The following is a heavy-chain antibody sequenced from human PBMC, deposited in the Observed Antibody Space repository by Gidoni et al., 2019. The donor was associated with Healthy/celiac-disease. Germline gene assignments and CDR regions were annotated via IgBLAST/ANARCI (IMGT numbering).Heavy chain of an antibody. CDR1: GFTFSSYW. CDR2: IKQDGSEK. CDR3: ARIKGLMVYAIEPHLVY. J-gene: IGHJ4*02. Sequence: EVQLVESGGGLVQPGGALRLSCAASGFTFSSYWMSWVRQAPGKGLEWVANIKQDGSEKYYVYSVKGRFTISRDNAKNSLYLQMNSLRAEDTAVYYCARIKGLMVYAIEPHLVYWGQGTLVTVSS. V-gene: IGHV3-7*01. D-gene: IGHD2-8*01.